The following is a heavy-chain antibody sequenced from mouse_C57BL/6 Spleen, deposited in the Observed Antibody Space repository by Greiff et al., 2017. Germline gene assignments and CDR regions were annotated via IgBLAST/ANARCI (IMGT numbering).Heavy chain of an antibody. CDR1: GYTFTSYW. J-gene: IGHJ1*03. CDR2: IYPSDSET. V-gene: IGHV1-61*01. CDR3: ARGATVVATWYFDV. Sequence: VQLQQPGAELVRPGSSVKLSCKASGYTFTSYWMDWVKQRPGQGLEWIGNIYPSDSETHYNQKFKDKATLTVDKSSSTAYMQLSSLTSEDSAVYYCARGATVVATWYFDVWGTGTTVTVSS. D-gene: IGHD1-1*01.